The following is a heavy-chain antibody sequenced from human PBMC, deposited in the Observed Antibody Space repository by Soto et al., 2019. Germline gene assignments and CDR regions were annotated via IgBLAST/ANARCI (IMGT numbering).Heavy chain of an antibody. V-gene: IGHV4-34*01. Sequence: SETLSLTCAVYGGSFSGYYWSWIRQPPGKGLEWIGEINHSGSTNYNPSLKSRVTISVDTSKNQFSLKLSSVTAADTAVYYCARAGFGEFYIPCFDYWGQGTLVTVSS. D-gene: IGHD3-10*01. CDR2: INHSGST. CDR3: ARAGFGEFYIPCFDY. CDR1: GGSFSGYY. J-gene: IGHJ4*02.